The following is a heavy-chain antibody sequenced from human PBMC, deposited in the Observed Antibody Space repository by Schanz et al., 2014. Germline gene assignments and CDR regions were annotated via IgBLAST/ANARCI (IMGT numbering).Heavy chain of an antibody. Sequence: EQVLESGGGFVQPGGSLRLSCATSGFTFTTFAMTWVRQAPGKGLEWVSGISDRGVGTNYGDSVRGRFTISRDNSRNTVYLQMNNVGVDDTATYYCVKTDAGWRFDYWGQGTLVIVSS. CDR3: VKTDAGWRFDY. D-gene: IGHD6-19*01. CDR1: GFTFTTFA. J-gene: IGHJ4*02. CDR2: ISDRGVGT. V-gene: IGHV3-23*01.